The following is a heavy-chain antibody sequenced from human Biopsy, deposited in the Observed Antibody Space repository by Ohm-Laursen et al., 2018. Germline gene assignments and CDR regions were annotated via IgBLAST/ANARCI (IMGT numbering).Heavy chain of an antibody. D-gene: IGHD4-11*01. CDR1: GGDINNYY. Sequence: SDTLSLTCNVSGGDINNYYWSWIRQPAGKGLEWIGRIYPGVMTNYNPSLQSRVSISVDTSRNQVSLTLSSVTAADTAVYYCARDSGILNYGNFKYYHYYGMDVWGQGTKVTVSS. CDR3: ARDSGILNYGNFKYYHYYGMDV. J-gene: IGHJ6*02. V-gene: IGHV4-4*07. CDR2: IYPGVMT.